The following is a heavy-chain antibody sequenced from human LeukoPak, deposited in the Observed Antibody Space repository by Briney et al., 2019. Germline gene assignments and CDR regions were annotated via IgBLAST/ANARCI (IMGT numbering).Heavy chain of an antibody. V-gene: IGHV3-9*01. CDR2: ISWNSGSI. CDR3: ARDRGGYYASFDY. Sequence: GGSLRLSCAASGFTFDDYAMHWVRQAPGKGLEWVSGISWNSGSIGYADSVKGRFTISRDNAKNSLYLQMNSLRAEDTALYYCARDRGGYYASFDYWGQGTLVTVSS. CDR1: GFTFDDYA. J-gene: IGHJ4*02. D-gene: IGHD3-3*01.